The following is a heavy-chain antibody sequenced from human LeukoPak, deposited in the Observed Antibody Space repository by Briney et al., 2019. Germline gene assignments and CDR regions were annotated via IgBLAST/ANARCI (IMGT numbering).Heavy chain of an antibody. D-gene: IGHD2-2*01. CDR3: ARLPYCSSTSCYDSCYYGMDV. Sequence: GGALQLSCEGSGYHFTSYWIGWARPMPGKGLEWMWILYPGDSDTRYKPSFQGQVTISAGKSISTAYLQWSSLKASDTAMYYCARLPYCSSTSCYDSCYYGMDVWGQGTTVTVSS. CDR2: LYPGDSDT. CDR1: GYHFTSYW. J-gene: IGHJ6*02. V-gene: IGHV5-51*01.